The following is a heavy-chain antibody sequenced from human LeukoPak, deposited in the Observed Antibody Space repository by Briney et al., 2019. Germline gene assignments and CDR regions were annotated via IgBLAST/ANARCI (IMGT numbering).Heavy chain of an antibody. D-gene: IGHD5-12*01. Sequence: GRSLRLSCAASGFTFDDYAMHWVRQAPGKGLEWVSGISWNSGSIGYADSVKGRFTISRDNAKNSLYLQMNSLRAEDTAVYYCASWWLRPGRHYYYYYGMDVWGKGTTVTVSS. CDR2: ISWNSGSI. CDR1: GFTFDDYA. J-gene: IGHJ6*04. V-gene: IGHV3-9*01. CDR3: ASWWLRPGRHYYYYYGMDV.